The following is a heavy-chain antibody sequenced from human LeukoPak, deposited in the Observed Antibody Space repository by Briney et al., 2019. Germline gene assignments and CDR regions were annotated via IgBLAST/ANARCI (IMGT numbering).Heavy chain of an antibody. CDR3: ARAASYGMDV. D-gene: IGHD6-25*01. CDR2: IYYSGST. V-gene: IGHV4-59*01. Sequence: SETLSLTCTVSGGSISSYYWSWIRQPPGKGLEWIGYIYYSGSTNYNPSLKSRVTISVDTSKNQFSLKLSSVTAADTAVYYCARAASYGMDVWGQGTTVTVSS. CDR1: GGSISSYY. J-gene: IGHJ6*02.